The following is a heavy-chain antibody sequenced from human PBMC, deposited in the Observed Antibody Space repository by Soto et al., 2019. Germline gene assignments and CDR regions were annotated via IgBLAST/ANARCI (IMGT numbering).Heavy chain of an antibody. CDR3: ARELNTDSSAFYSFAY. CDR2: VSVNDERT. J-gene: IGHJ4*02. V-gene: IGHV1-18*01. Sequence: QVQLVQSGPEVKPPGASVTVSCKTSGYTFIAYGLAWLRQAPGQRPEWMGWVSVNDERTNYAHNFQGRVTMTTDRSTTTTYMELRSLTSDDTAVYYCARELNTDSSAFYSFAYWGQGTLVTVSS. D-gene: IGHD3-22*01. CDR1: GYTFIAYG.